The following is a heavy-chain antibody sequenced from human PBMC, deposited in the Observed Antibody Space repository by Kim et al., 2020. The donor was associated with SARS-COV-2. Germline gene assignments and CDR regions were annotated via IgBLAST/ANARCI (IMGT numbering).Heavy chain of an antibody. CDR1: GGYVNNPNYY. CDR3: AEHFSCPRYFDY. D-gene: IGHD2-2*01. J-gene: IGHJ4*02. V-gene: IGHV4-39*01. CDR2: IYHTGTT. Sequence: SETLSLTCTVSGGYVNNPNYYWAWIRQPPGKDLEWLGSIYHTGTTSYNPSLKRRATLTVDTSKNQFSLMLSLVTAAATAEYYAAEHFSCPRYFDYCGQG.